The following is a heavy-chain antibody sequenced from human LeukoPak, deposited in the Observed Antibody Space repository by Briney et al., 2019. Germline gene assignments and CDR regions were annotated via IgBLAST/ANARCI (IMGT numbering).Heavy chain of an antibody. CDR1: GFTFSSYS. J-gene: IGHJ4*02. CDR3: ARDSSGPLY. D-gene: IGHD6-19*01. Sequence: GGSLRLSCAASGFTFSSYSMNWVRQAPGKGLEWVSVIYIGGGTYYAASVKGRFTISRDNSKNTLYLQMNSLRAEDTAVYYCARDSSGPLYWGQGTLVTVSS. CDR2: IYIGGGT. V-gene: IGHV3-66*01.